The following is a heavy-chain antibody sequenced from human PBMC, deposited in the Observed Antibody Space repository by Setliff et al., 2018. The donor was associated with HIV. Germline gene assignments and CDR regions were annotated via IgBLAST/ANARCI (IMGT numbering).Heavy chain of an antibody. V-gene: IGHV4-39*01. CDR3: VRQGLTMNRGVPAPILYYFDY. CDR2: INHRGTT. D-gene: IGHD3-10*01. CDR1: GGSISSGGYY. J-gene: IGHJ4*02. Sequence: SETLSLTCTVSGGSISSGGYYWSWIRQPPGKGLEWIGEINHRGTTYNNPSLKSRVTFSADTSKNQFSLNLNSVTATDTAVYYCVRQGLTMNRGVPAPILYYFDYWGQGILVTVSS.